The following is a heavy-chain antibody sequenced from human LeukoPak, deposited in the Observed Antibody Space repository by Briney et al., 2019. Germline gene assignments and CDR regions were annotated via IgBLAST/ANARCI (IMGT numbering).Heavy chain of an antibody. J-gene: IGHJ4*02. V-gene: IGHV4-59*01. CDR2: IYYSGST. Sequence: KASETLSLTCTVSGGSISSYYWSWIRQPPGKGLEWIGYIYYSGSTNYNPSLKSRVTISVDTSKNQFSLKLSSVTAADTAVYYCARSYDFWSGYPYYFDYWGQGTLVTVSS. CDR3: ARSYDFWSGYPYYFDY. CDR1: GGSISSYY. D-gene: IGHD3-3*01.